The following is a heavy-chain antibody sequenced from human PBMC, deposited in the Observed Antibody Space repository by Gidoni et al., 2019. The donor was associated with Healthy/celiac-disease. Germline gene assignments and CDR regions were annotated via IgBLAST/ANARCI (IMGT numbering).Heavy chain of an antibody. D-gene: IGHD3-16*01. Sequence: EVQLVQSGAEVKKPGESLRIPCKGSGYRFTSYWISWVRQIPGKGLEWMGRIDHSDSYTNYSPSFQGHVTISAEKSISTAYLQWSSLKASDTAMYYCARHMSTFGGVMSPKNYYYYGMDVWGQGTTVTVSS. CDR1: GYRFTSYW. CDR3: ARHMSTFGGVMSPKNYYYYGMDV. CDR2: IDHSDSYT. J-gene: IGHJ6*02. V-gene: IGHV5-10-1*03.